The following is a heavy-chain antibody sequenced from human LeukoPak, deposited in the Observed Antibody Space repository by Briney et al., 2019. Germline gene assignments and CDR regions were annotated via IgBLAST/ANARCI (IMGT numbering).Heavy chain of an antibody. J-gene: IGHJ3*02. CDR3: ANDRVLRFLGWLPDAFDI. V-gene: IGHV3-23*01. D-gene: IGHD3-3*01. Sequence: PGGSLRLSCAASGFTFSSYAMSWVRQAPGKGLEWVSAISGSGGSTYYADSVKGRFTISRDNSKNTVYLQMTSLRAEDTAVYYCANDRVLRFLGWLPDAFDIWGQGTMVTVSS. CDR2: ISGSGGST. CDR1: GFTFSSYA.